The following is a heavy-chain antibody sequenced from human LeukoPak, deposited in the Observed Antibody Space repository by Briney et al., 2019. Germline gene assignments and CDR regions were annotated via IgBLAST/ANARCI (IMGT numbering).Heavy chain of an antibody. D-gene: IGHD6-13*01. CDR1: GGSFSGYY. J-gene: IGHJ4*02. Sequence: SETLSLTCAVYGGSFSGYYWSWIRQPPGKGLEWIGEINHSGSTSYNPSLKSRVTISVDTSKNQFSLKLSSVTAADTAVYYCASRQRAISAADWGQGTLVTVSS. CDR3: ASRQRAISAAD. CDR2: INHSGST. V-gene: IGHV4-34*01.